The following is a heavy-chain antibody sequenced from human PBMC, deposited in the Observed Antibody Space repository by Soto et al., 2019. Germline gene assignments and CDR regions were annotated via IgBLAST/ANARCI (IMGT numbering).Heavy chain of an antibody. CDR2: IYYSGST. Sequence: SETLSLTCTVSGGSISSGGYYWSWIRQHPGKGLEWIGYIYYSGSTYYNPSLKSRVTVSVDTSKNQFSLKLSSVTAADTAVYYCARVGPENYYDSSGFYYDFDYWGQGTLVTVSS. CDR1: GGSISSGGYY. J-gene: IGHJ4*02. V-gene: IGHV4-31*03. D-gene: IGHD3-22*01. CDR3: ARVGPENYYDSSGFYYDFDY.